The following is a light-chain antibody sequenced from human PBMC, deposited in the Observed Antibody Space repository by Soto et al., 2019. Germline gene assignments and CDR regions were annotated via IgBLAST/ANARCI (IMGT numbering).Light chain of an antibody. CDR1: SSDVGSYDL. V-gene: IGLV2-23*02. Sequence: QSALTQPASVSGSPGLSITLSCTGTSSDVGSYDLVSWYQQHPDKAPTLLLFEVSKRPAGVSIRVSGSKSGNTASLTISGLQPEDEADYYCCSYATPRLFGGGTKLTVL. CDR3: CSYATPRL. J-gene: IGLJ2*01. CDR2: EVS.